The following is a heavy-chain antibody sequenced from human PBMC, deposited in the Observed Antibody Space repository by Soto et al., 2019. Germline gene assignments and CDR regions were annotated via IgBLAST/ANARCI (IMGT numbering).Heavy chain of an antibody. J-gene: IGHJ3*02. Sequence: QVQLVQSGAEVKKPGSSVKVSCKASGGTFSSYTFSWVRQAPGQGLEWMGGIVPLFGSTNNGEIFQGRLTITADESTTTVYMELMGLTSDVTAVYFCARDGVLVTSKRPRGPFGIWGQGTLLTVSS. CDR1: GGTFSSYT. V-gene: IGHV1-69*01. CDR3: ARDGVLVTSKRPRGPFGI. CDR2: IVPLFGST. D-gene: IGHD4-17*01.